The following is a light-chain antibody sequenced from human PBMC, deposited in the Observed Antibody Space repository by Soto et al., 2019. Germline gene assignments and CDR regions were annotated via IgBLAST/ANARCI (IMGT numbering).Light chain of an antibody. Sequence: DIQMTQSPSSLSASVGDSVTISCQASQSVNKYLNWYQQKPGKVPTLLIYAASTLQGGVPSRFNGSGSGTDFTVTISNLQPEDFATYYCQQSFSTPLSFGGGTKVEIK. CDR1: QSVNKY. CDR3: QQSFSTPLS. V-gene: IGKV1-39*01. J-gene: IGKJ4*01. CDR2: AAS.